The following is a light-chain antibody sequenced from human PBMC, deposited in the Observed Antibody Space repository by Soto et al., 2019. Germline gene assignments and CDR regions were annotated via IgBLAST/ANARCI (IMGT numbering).Light chain of an antibody. CDR3: MQGTHWPYT. CDR2: KIS. J-gene: IGKJ2*01. Sequence: DVVMTQSPLSLPVTLGQPASISCRSSQSLLYSDGNTYLTWFQQRPGQSPRRLIYKISNRDSGVPDRFSGGGSGTDFTLKISRVEAEDVGVYYCMQGTHWPYTFGRGTKLEIK. V-gene: IGKV2-30*01. CDR1: QSLLYSDGNTY.